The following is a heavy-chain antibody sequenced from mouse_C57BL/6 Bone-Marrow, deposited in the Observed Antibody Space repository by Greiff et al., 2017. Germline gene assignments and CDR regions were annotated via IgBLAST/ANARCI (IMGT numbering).Heavy chain of an antibody. CDR3: ARPLITTVVAKAY. CDR2: ISSGSSTI. D-gene: IGHD1-1*01. Sequence: EVKLMESGGGLVKPGGSLKLSCAASGFTFSDYGMHWVRQAPEKGLEWVAYISSGSSTIYYADTVKGRFTISRDNAKNTLFLQMTSLRSEDTAMYYCARPLITTVVAKAYWGQGTLVTVSA. J-gene: IGHJ3*01. V-gene: IGHV5-17*01. CDR1: GFTFSDYG.